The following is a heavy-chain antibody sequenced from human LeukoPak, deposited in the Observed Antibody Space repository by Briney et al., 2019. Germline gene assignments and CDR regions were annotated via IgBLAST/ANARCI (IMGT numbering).Heavy chain of an antibody. CDR1: GYTFTSYG. CDR2: ISAYNGNT. CDR3: VRDQRFDFWSGYRQAGYMDV. V-gene: IGHV1-18*01. Sequence: ASVKVSCKASGYTFTSYGISWVRQAPGQGLEWMGWISAYNGNTNYAQKFQGRVTMTRDMSTSTVYMELSSLRSEDTAVYYCVRDQRFDFWSGYRQAGYMDVWGKGTTVTVSS. J-gene: IGHJ6*03. D-gene: IGHD3-3*01.